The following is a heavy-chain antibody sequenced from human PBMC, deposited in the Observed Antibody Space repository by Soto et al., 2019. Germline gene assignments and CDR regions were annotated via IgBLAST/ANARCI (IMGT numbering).Heavy chain of an antibody. V-gene: IGHV5-51*01. CDR3: ARSLEGFRYFYLSPPDV. J-gene: IGHJ6*02. Sequence: GESLKISCKGSGYNFNNYWIAWVRQMPVKGLEWMGMIYVGDSEIRYTPSFQGHVTISADKSINTAYLQWSSLKASDTAMYYCARSLEGFRYFYLSPPDVWGQGTTVTVSS. D-gene: IGHD3-9*01. CDR2: IYVGDSEI. CDR1: GYNFNNYW.